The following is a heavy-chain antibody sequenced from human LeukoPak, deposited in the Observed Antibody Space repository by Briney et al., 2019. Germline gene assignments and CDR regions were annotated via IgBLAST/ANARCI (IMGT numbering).Heavy chain of an antibody. J-gene: IGHJ3*01. CDR1: GFTFSTYG. D-gene: IGHD3-16*01. CDR3: TKAVGGGRDAYDV. V-gene: IGHV3-23*01. Sequence: GGSLRLSCAASGFTFSTYGMSWVRQAPGKGLEWVSSIFDSGAPSYYSDSVKGRFTISRDNSRDTFYLQMENLRAEDSATYYCTKAVGGGRDAYDVWGQGTRVIVSS. CDR2: IFDSGAPS.